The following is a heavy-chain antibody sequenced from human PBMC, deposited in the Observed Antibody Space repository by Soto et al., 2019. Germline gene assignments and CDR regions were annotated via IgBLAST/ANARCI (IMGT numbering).Heavy chain of an antibody. Sequence: ASVKVSCKASGFSFSDYFMHWVRQAPGQGLEWMGIINPSGESRNYAQKFQGRVTITRDTSTSTVYKDLSSLGYADTAVYYCACDSGKNYSTTAAISWFHPWGQGTRVTVSS. CDR1: GFSFSDYF. D-gene: IGHD2-2*01. CDR2: INPSGESR. V-gene: IGHV1-46*01. J-gene: IGHJ5*02. CDR3: ACDSGKNYSTTAAISWFHP.